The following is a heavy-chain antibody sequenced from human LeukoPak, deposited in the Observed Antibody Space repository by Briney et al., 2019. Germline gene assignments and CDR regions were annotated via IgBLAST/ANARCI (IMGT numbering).Heavy chain of an antibody. CDR3: ASFTFPRSHIAAREHYYYYMDV. J-gene: IGHJ6*03. CDR1: GYTFTNFD. D-gene: IGHD6-6*01. V-gene: IGHV1-8*03. Sequence: ASVKVSCKASGYTFTNFDINWVRQATGQGLEWMGWMNPNSGNAGYAQKFQGRLTITRNTSISTAHMELSSLRSEDTAVYYCASFTFPRSHIAAREHYYYYMDVWGKGTTVTVSS. CDR2: MNPNSGNA.